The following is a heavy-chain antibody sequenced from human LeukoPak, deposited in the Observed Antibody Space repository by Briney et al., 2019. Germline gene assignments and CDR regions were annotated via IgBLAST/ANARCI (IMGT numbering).Heavy chain of an antibody. J-gene: IGHJ4*02. Sequence: PGGSLRLSCAASGFTFSYYAMHWVRQAPGKGLEYVSAINSNGGSTYYASSVKGRFTISRDNSKKMLFLQMGSLRAEDMAVYYCARAAVDTASDFFDFWGQGTLVTVSS. V-gene: IGHV3-64*01. CDR3: ARAAVDTASDFFDF. CDR1: GFTFSYYA. D-gene: IGHD5-18*01. CDR2: INSNGGST.